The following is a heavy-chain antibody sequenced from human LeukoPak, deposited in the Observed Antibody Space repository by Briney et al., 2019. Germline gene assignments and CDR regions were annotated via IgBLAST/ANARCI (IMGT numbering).Heavy chain of an antibody. D-gene: IGHD3-10*01. CDR3: ARFVPLTMVRGVTITDYYMDV. CDR2: INPNSGGT. CDR1: GYTFTGYY. Sequence: ASVKVSCKASGYTFTGYYMHLVRQAPGQGLEWMGRINPNSGGTNYAQKFQGRVTMTRDTSISTAYMELSRLRSDDTAVYYCARFVPLTMVRGVTITDYYMDVWGKGTTVTVSS. J-gene: IGHJ6*03. V-gene: IGHV1-2*06.